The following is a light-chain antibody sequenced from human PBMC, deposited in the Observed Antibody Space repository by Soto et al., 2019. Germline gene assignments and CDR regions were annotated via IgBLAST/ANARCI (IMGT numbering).Light chain of an antibody. V-gene: IGKV3D-15*01. CDR3: QHYYKWPPAWT. J-gene: IGKJ1*01. CDR1: QSVDSS. CDR2: DVA. Sequence: DIVMTQSPDILSVSPGQRVILSCTTSQSVDSSLAWYQQLPDQAPRLLIYDVAIRATGIPDRFSGSGSGTEFTLTISSLQSEDIAIYYCQHYYKWPPAWTFGQGTKVEIK.